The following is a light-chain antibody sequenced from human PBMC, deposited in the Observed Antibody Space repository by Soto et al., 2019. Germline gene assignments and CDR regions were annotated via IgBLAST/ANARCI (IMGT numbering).Light chain of an antibody. CDR1: SSDVGSYNL. CDR2: EDN. CDR3: CSYAGSSTLEV. V-gene: IGLV2-23*01. Sequence: QSVLTQPASVSGSPGQSITISCTGTSSDVGSYNLVSWYQQHPGKAPKLMIYEDNKRPSGVSNRFSGSKSGNTASLTISGLQAEDEADYYCCSYAGSSTLEVFGTGTKLTVL. J-gene: IGLJ1*01.